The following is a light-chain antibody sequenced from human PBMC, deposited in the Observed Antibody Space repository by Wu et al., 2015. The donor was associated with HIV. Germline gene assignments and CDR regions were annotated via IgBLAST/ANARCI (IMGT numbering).Light chain of an antibody. CDR2: MAS. CDR3: QHYHTFPWT. CDR1: QGIGSY. J-gene: IGKJ1*01. Sequence: DSQLTQSPSFLSASIGARVTITCRASQGIGSYLAWYQQKPGKAPNLLIYMASSLQSGVPSRFSGSGSGTEFTLTIASLQPDDSATYYCQHYHTFPWTFGQGTKVEIK. V-gene: IGKV1-9*01.